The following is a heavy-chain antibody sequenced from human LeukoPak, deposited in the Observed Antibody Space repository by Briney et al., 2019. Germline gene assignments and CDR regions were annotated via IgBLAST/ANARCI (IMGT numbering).Heavy chain of an antibody. CDR1: GGTFSSYT. CDR3: AREGSLSSGAFDI. V-gene: IGHV1-69*13. J-gene: IGHJ3*02. CDR2: IIPIFGTA. Sequence: ASVKVSCKASGGTFSSYTISWVRQAPGQGLEWMGGIIPIFGTANYAQKFQGRVTITADESTSTAYMELSSLRSEDTAVYYCAREGSLSSGAFDIWGQGTMVTVSS. D-gene: IGHD3-10*01.